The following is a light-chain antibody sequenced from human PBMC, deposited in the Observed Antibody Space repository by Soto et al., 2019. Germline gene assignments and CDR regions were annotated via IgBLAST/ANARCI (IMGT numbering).Light chain of an antibody. V-gene: IGKV1-17*01. CDR3: LQQNSYPLT. Sequence: DIQMTQSPSSLSASVGDRVTITCRASQGIRKDLGWYQQKPGKAPKRLIYAASSLQSGVPSRCSGSGSGTEFTLTISSLQPEDDATYYCLQQNSYPLTVGGGTKVEIK. CDR2: AAS. CDR1: QGIRKD. J-gene: IGKJ4*01.